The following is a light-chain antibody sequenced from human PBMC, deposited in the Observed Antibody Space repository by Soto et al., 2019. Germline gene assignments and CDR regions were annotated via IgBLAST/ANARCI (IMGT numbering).Light chain of an antibody. CDR3: QESYSPLWGT. CDR1: QSINTY. V-gene: IGKV1-39*01. J-gene: IGKJ1*01. CDR2: GAS. Sequence: DIQMTQSPSSLPASVGDRVTITCQTSQSINTYLNWYQQKPGKAPKLLIYGASSLQSGVPLRFSGSGSGTDFTLTISSLEPEDFATYYCQESYSPLWGTCGKGTKVDI.